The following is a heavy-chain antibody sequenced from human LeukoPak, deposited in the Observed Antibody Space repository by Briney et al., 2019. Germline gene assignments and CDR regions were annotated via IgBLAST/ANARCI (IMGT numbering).Heavy chain of an antibody. D-gene: IGHD5-18*01. CDR2: SRSKGYGGTT. Sequence: SVRLSCTASGCTFGDWAMRWVGPAPGKGRAGVGCSRSKGYGGTTQYAAPVKGRLTISRDDYKIIAYLQTNSLKTEDTAVYYCTRGPIQLLLYYCMDVWSQGTTVIVSS. CDR3: TRGPIQLLLYYCMDV. CDR1: GCTFGDWA. V-gene: IGHV3-49*04. J-gene: IGHJ6*02.